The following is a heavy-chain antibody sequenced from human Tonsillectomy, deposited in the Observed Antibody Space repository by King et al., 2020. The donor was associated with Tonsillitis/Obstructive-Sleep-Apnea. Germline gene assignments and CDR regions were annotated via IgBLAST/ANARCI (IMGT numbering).Heavy chain of an antibody. J-gene: IGHJ6*02. V-gene: IGHV3-72*01. CDR1: GFIFSDHY. CDR3: ARVKFSDGMDV. CDR2: TRNKANSYTT. Sequence: VQLVESGGGLVQPGGSLRLSCAASGFIFSDHYMDWVRQAPGRRLEWVGRTRNKANSYTTEYAASVKGTFTISRDDSKNSLYLQMHSLKTEDTAVYYCARVKFSDGMDVCGQGTTVTVSS.